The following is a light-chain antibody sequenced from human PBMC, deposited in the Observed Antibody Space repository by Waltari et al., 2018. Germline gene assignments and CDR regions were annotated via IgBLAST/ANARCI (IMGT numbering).Light chain of an antibody. Sequence: YVLTQPPSVSVTPGRTARIPCGGNNSGRKTVHWYQQKPGQAPVLVVYEDKERPSGIPERFSASNSGNTATLTISGVAAGDEADYYCQVWDRTGDHVIFGGGTKLTVL. J-gene: IGLJ2*01. V-gene: IGLV3-21*03. CDR1: NSGRKT. CDR3: QVWDRTGDHVI. CDR2: EDK.